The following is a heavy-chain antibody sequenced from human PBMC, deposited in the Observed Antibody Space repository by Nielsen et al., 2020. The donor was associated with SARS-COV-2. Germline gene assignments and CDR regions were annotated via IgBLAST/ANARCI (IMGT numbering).Heavy chain of an antibody. CDR3: ARDTIAAAMAY. J-gene: IGHJ4*02. V-gene: IGHV3-66*01. CDR1: GFTVSSNY. D-gene: IGHD2-2*01. Sequence: GESLKISCAASGFTVSSNYMSWVRQAPGKGLEWVSVIYSGGSTYYADSVKGRFTISRDNSKNTLYLQMNSLRAEDTAVYYRARDTIAAAMAYWGQGTLVTVSS. CDR2: IYSGGST.